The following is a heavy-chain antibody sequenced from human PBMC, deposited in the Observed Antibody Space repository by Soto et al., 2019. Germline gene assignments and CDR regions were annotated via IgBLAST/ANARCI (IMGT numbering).Heavy chain of an antibody. CDR3: ARLKYNWFDP. CDR1: GGSISSYY. J-gene: IGHJ5*02. CDR2: IYYSGST. Sequence: SETLSLTCTVSGGSISSYYWSWIRQPPGKGLEWIGYIYYSGSTNYNPSLKSRVTISVDTSKNQFSLKLSSVTAADTAVYYCARLKYNWFDPWGQGTLVTVSS. V-gene: IGHV4-59*08.